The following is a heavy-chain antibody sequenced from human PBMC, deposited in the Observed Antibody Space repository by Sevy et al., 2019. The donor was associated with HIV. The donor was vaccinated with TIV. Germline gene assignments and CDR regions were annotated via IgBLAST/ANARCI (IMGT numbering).Heavy chain of an antibody. V-gene: IGHV4-61*01. CDR3: ASGRRYNYQFCGMDV. J-gene: IGHJ6*02. D-gene: IGHD1-1*01. CDR1: GASVSSVSNY. CDR2: ISDSGST. Sequence: SETLSLTCTVSGASVSSVSNYWIWIRQPPGKGLEWMGYISDSGSTNYNPSLKRRVTISVDMSKNQFSLNLTSMTAADTAVYYCASGRRYNYQFCGMDVWGQGTTVTVSS.